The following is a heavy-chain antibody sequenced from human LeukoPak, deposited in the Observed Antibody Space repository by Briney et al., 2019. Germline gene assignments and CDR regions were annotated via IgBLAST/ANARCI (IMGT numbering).Heavy chain of an antibody. V-gene: IGHV3-9*01. CDR3: AKDIGYYYDSSGYPDY. CDR2: ISWNSGSI. D-gene: IGHD3-22*01. CDR1: GFTFDDYA. Sequence: PGRSLRLSCAASGFTFDDYAMHWVRQAPGKGLEWVPGISWNSGSIGYADSVKGRFTISRDNAKNSLYLQMNSLRAEDTALYYCAKDIGYYYDSSGYPDYWGQGTLVTVSS. J-gene: IGHJ4*02.